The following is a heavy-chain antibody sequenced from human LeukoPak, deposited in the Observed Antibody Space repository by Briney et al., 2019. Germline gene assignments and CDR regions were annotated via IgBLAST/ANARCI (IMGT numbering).Heavy chain of an antibody. J-gene: IGHJ4*02. CDR2: IYYSGST. CDR3: ASFRGGFDY. CDR1: GGSFSGYY. Sequence: SETLSLTCAVYGGSFSGYYWSWIRQPPGKGLEWIGSIYYSGSTYYNPSLKSRVTISVDTSKNQFPLKLSSVTAADTAVYYCASFRGGFDYWGQGTLVTVSS. D-gene: IGHD3-10*01. V-gene: IGHV4-34*01.